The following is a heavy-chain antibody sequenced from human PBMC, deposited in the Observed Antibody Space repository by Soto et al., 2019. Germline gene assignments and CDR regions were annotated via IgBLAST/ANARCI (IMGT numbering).Heavy chain of an antibody. CDR1: GFTFSSCA. CDR2: ISSSGRYI. V-gene: IGHV3-21*06. Sequence: GGSLRLSCAASGFTFSSCAMNWVRQAPGKGLEWVASISSSGRYIYYADSVKGRFTISRDNANNLLYLQVNSLRAEDTAVYYCARGGERKDYDGAYVWFGPWGQGTLVTVSS. D-gene: IGHD3-22*01. CDR3: ARGGERKDYDGAYVWFGP. J-gene: IGHJ5*02.